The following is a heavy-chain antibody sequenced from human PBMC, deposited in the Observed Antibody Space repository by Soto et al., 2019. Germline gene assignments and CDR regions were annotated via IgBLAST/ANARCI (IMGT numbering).Heavy chain of an antibody. J-gene: IGHJ4*02. CDR3: ATVKYLGMFFDY. V-gene: IGHV3-23*01. CDR1: GFTFSSYA. D-gene: IGHD1-26*01. Sequence: EVQLLESGGGLVQPGGSLRLSCAASGFTFSSYALSWVRQSPGEGLEWVSTISGSGGSIDYPDSVKGRFTISRDNSKNTLYLQMDSLRAEDTAVYYCATVKYLGMFFDYWGQGTLVSVSS. CDR2: ISGSGGSI.